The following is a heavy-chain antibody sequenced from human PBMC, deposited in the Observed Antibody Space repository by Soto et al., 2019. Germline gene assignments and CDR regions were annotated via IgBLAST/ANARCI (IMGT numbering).Heavy chain of an antibody. D-gene: IGHD7-27*01. V-gene: IGHV1-2*04. CDR1: GYTFTGYY. CDR2: INPKSGGT. J-gene: IGHJ4*02. CDR3: ARNLLTNYFDY. Sequence: ASVKVSCKASGYTFTGYYMHWVRQAPGQGLEWMGWINPKSGGTNYAQKFQGWVTMTRDTSISTAYMELSRLRSDDTAVYYCARNLLTNYFDYWGQGTLVTVSS.